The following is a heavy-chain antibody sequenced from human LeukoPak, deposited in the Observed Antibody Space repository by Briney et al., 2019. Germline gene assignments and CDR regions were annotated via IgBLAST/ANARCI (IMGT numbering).Heavy chain of an antibody. CDR3: ARERTLTSYYDFWSGTYYFDY. V-gene: IGHV1-3*01. J-gene: IGHJ4*02. CDR1: GYTFTSYA. CDR2: INAGNGNT. Sequence: ASVKVSCKASGYTFTSYAMHWVRQAPGQRLEWMGWINAGNGNTKYSQKFQGRVTITRDTSASTAYMELSSLRSEDTAVYYCARERTLTSYYDFWSGTYYFDYWGQGTLVTVSS. D-gene: IGHD3-3*01.